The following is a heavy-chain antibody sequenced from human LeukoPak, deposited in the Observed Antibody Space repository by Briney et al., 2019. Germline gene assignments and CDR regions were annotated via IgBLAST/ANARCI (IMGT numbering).Heavy chain of an antibody. D-gene: IGHD3-9*01. V-gene: IGHV3-30*04. J-gene: IGHJ4*02. CDR2: ISYDGSNK. Sequence: GGSLRISCAASGFTFSSYAMHWVRQAPGKGLEWVAVISYDGSNKYYADSVKGRFTISRDNSKNTLYLQMNSLRAEDTAVYYCARGRFYDILTGYNDYWGQGTLVTVSS. CDR3: ARGRFYDILTGYNDY. CDR1: GFTFSSYA.